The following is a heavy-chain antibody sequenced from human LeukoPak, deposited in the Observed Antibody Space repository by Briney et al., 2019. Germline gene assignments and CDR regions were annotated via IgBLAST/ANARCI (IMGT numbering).Heavy chain of an antibody. J-gene: IGHJ6*02. D-gene: IGHD3-9*01. Sequence: SETLSLTCAVYGGSFSGYYWSWIRQPPGKGLEWIGEINHSGSTNYNPSLKSRVTISVDTSKNQFSLKLSSVTAADTAVYYRARGYDILTGYNFRYYYYGMDVWGQGTTVSVSS. CDR1: GGSFSGYY. V-gene: IGHV4-34*01. CDR2: INHSGST. CDR3: ARGYDILTGYNFRYYYYGMDV.